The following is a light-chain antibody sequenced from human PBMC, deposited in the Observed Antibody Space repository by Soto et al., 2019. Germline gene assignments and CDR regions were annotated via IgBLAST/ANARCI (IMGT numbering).Light chain of an antibody. J-gene: IGKJ4*01. Sequence: EVVMTQSPATLSVSPGERATLSCRASQSVRSNLTWYQQEPGQAPRLLIYDAPTRATGIPARFSGSGSDTEFTLTISNLQSEDFAVYYCQHYNTWPRTFGGGTKVDIK. V-gene: IGKV3-15*01. CDR2: DAP. CDR1: QSVRSN. CDR3: QHYNTWPRT.